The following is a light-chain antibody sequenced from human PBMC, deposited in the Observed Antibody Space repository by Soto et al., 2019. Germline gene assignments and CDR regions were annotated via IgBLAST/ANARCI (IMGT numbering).Light chain of an antibody. CDR3: QKYNSAPLT. V-gene: IGKV1-27*01. J-gene: IGKJ5*01. Sequence: DVQMTQPPSSLSVSVGDRVTITCRASQVISKYLAWYQQKPGKPPQLLIYAVSTLQSGVPSRFSGSASGTEFTLTISSLQPEDVATYYCQKYNSAPLTFGQGTRLE. CDR1: QVISKY. CDR2: AVS.